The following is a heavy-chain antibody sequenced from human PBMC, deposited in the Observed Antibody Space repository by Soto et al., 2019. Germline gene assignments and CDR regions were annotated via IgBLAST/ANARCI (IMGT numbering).Heavy chain of an antibody. J-gene: IGHJ4*02. CDR1: GFMFSAYW. V-gene: IGHV3-7*01. CDR3: ARDFYGGYTYGPGDY. Sequence: ESLKISCAASGFMFSAYWMSWVRQAPGKGLEWVANIHGDGGKIYYVDSVKGRFTISRDNAKRSLYLQMNSLRAEDTAVYYCARDFYGGYTYGPGDYWGQGALVTVSS. D-gene: IGHD5-18*01. CDR2: IHGDGGKI.